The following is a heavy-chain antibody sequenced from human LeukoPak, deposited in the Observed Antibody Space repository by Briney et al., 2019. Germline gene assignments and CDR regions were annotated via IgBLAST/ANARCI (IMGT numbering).Heavy chain of an antibody. V-gene: IGHV3-48*01. CDR3: ASHYGSGSYSHY. D-gene: IGHD3-10*01. J-gene: IGHJ4*02. CDR2: ISSGSGTI. Sequence: PGGSLRLSCAASGFTFSSYSMNWVRQAPGKGLEWVSYISSGSGTIYYADSVKGRFTISRDNAKNSLNLQMNSLRAEDTAVYYCASHYGSGSYSHYWGQGTLVTVSS. CDR1: GFTFSSYS.